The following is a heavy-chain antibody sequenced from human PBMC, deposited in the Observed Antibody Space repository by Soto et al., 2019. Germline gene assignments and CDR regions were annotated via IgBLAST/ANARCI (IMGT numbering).Heavy chain of an antibody. V-gene: IGHV4-39*01. CDR1: DDSINSDKYY. CDR2: IYYRGNA. CDR3: ARRGGLATISYYFDF. D-gene: IGHD3-16*01. Sequence: SETLSLTCSVSDDSINSDKYYWGWIRQPPGKGLEWIGSIYYRGNAYYNPSLQTRVTISLDKSKSQFSLKLNSVTAADSAVYFWARRGGLATISYYFDFWGPGALVTVSS. J-gene: IGHJ4*02.